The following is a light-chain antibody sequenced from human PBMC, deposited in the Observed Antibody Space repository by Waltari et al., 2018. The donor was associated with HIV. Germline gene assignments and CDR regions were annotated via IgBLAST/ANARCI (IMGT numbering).Light chain of an antibody. V-gene: IGLV3-21*04. J-gene: IGLJ2*01. CDR2: DDS. CDR3: HVWDSRSVI. Sequence: SYVLTQPPSVSVALGKTARITCGGNKIGSKSVHWYQQKPGQAPVLVMYDDSARPSGIPERFSGSNSGNTATLTISRVEAGDEADFYCHVWDSRSVIFGGGTKLTVL. CDR1: KIGSKS.